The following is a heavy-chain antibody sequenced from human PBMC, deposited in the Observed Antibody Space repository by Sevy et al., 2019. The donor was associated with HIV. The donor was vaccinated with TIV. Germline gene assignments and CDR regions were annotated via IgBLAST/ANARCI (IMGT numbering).Heavy chain of an antibody. CDR1: GSSLNSFW. Sequence: GGSLRLSCAASGSSLNSFWMNWVRQTPGKGLEWVANINQNGSVTYYVDSVKGRFTISRDNSRNLLYLQMTSLRVEDTALYYCVRAVATNGSFWGQGTLVTVSS. D-gene: IGHD2-15*01. CDR3: VRAVATNGSF. V-gene: IGHV3-7*01. J-gene: IGHJ4*02. CDR2: INQNGSVT.